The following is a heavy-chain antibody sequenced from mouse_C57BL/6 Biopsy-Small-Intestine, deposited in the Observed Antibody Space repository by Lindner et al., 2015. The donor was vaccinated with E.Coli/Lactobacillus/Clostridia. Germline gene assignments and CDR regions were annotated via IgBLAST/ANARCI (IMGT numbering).Heavy chain of an antibody. Sequence: VQLQESGSDVMKPGASVRISCKTSGYDFGFYWMNWVKQRPGKGLEWIGQIFPGDGDTKYSGHFKGKATLTADRSSSTAYIQLSSLTSEDSAVYFCARGDGYMYFLDYWGQGTTLTVSS. J-gene: IGHJ2*01. V-gene: IGHV1-80*01. CDR3: ARGDGYMYFLDY. CDR1: GYDFGFYW. D-gene: IGHD2-3*01. CDR2: IFPGDGDT.